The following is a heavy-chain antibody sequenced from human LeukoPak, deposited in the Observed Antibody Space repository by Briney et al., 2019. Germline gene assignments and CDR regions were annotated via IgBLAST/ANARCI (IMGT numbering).Heavy chain of an antibody. CDR2: ISPHTGGT. J-gene: IGHJ3*02. D-gene: IGHD6-6*01. CDR1: GYTFTGYY. V-gene: IGHV1-2*02. CDR3: ARDRGISGRPNAFDI. Sequence: ASVKVSCKSSGYTFTGYYIHWVRQAPAQGLEWMGWISPHTGGTNFAQKFQGRVTMTRDTSISTAYMELNSLRADDTAVYYCARDRGISGRPNAFDIWGQGTMVAVSS.